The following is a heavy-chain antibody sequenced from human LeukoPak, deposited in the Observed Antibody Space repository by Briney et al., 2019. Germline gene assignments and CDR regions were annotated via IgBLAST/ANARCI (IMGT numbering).Heavy chain of an antibody. CDR3: AKKGSWSQSETFDI. Sequence: PGGSLRLSCAASGFTFSNYAMSWVRQAPGKGLEWVSTISDSGGSTYYADSVKGRFTISRDNSKNTLYLQMNSLRAEDTAVYYCAKKGSWSQSETFDIWGQGTMVTVSS. CDR1: GFTFSNYA. V-gene: IGHV3-23*01. CDR2: ISDSGGST. D-gene: IGHD6-13*01. J-gene: IGHJ3*02.